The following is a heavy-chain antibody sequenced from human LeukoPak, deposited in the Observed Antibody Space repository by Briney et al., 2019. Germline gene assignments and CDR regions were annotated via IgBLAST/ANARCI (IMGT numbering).Heavy chain of an antibody. CDR1: GFSFDDFV. V-gene: IGHV3-9*01. J-gene: IGHJ4*02. CDR2: INWNSAII. CDR3: ARGSDYRFDR. Sequence: PGGSLRLSCAASGFSFDDFVMHWVRQAPGKGLEWVSGINWNSAIIGYADSVKGRFTISRDNAKNSLYLQMNSLRPEDTAFYYCARGSDYRFDRWGQGTLVAVSS. D-gene: IGHD4/OR15-4a*01.